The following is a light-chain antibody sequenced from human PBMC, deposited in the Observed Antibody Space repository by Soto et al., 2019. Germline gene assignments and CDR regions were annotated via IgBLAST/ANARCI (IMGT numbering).Light chain of an antibody. J-gene: IGLJ1*01. Sequence: QSVLTQPPSASGSPGQSVTISCTGTSSDVGGYDYVSWYQQHPGKAPKLMIYEVTIRPSGVSDRFSGSKSGNTASLTVSGLQAEYEADYYSSSYTGGNPSYVFGTGTKVTVL. V-gene: IGLV2-8*01. CDR1: SSDVGGYDY. CDR3: SSYTGGNPSYV. CDR2: EVT.